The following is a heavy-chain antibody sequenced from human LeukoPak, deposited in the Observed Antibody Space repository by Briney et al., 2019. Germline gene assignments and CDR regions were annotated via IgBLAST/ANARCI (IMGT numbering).Heavy chain of an antibody. J-gene: IGHJ4*02. CDR3: ARDPDDFWSGSFDY. CDR2: ISYDGGNK. Sequence: GGSLRLSCAASGFTFSSYAMHWVRQAPGKGLEWVAVISYDGGNKYYADSVKGRFTISRDNSKNTLYLQMNSLRAEDTAVYYCARDPDDFWSGSFDYWGQGTLVTVSS. D-gene: IGHD3-3*01. V-gene: IGHV3-30-3*01. CDR1: GFTFSSYA.